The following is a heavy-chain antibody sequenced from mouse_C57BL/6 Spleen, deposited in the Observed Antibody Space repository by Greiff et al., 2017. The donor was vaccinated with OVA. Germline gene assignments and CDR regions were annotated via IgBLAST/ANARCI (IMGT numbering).Heavy chain of an antibody. CDR3: VTTVVAPFDY. CDR1: GFTFSSYG. J-gene: IGHJ2*01. Sequence: EVKLQESGGDLVKPGGSLKLSCAASGFTFSSYGMSWVRQTPDKRLEWVATISSGGSYTYYPDSVKGRFTISRDNAKNTLYLQMSSLKSEDTAMYYCVTTVVAPFDYWGQGTTLTVSS. V-gene: IGHV5-6*01. D-gene: IGHD1-1*01. CDR2: ISSGGSYT.